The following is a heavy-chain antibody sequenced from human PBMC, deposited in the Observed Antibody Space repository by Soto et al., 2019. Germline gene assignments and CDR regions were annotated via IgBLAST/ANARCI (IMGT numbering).Heavy chain of an antibody. CDR3: AREGGYVDY. CDR1: GGPIRSSSHY. J-gene: IGHJ4*02. CDR2: IDESGDF. D-gene: IGHD1-1*01. V-gene: IGHV4-39*02. Sequence: SETLSLTCTVSGGPIRSSSHYWGWIRQSPGTGLEWIGSIDESGDFYYNPSLKSRVTISVDTSKNQFSLKLISVTGADSAIYYCAREGGYVDYWGQGTLVTVSS.